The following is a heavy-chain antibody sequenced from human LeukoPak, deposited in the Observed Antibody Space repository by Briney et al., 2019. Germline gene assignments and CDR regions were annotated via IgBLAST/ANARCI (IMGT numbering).Heavy chain of an antibody. CDR3: ASAKDDYGGNQYYFDY. CDR1: GGSISSYY. V-gene: IGHV4-59*08. J-gene: IGHJ4*02. Sequence: PSETLSLTCTVSGGSISSYYWSWIRQPPGKGLEWIGYIYYSGSTNYNPSLKSRVTISVDTSKNQFSLTLSSVTAADTAVYYCASAKDDYGGNQYYFDYWGQGTLVTVSS. D-gene: IGHD4-23*01. CDR2: IYYSGST.